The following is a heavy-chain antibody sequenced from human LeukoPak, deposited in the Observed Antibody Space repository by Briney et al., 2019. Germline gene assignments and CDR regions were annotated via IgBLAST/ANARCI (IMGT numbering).Heavy chain of an antibody. Sequence: GGSLRLSCAASGFTFSSYAMSWVRQAPGKGLEWVSAISGSGGSTYYADSVKGRFTISRDNSKNTLYLQMNSLRAEDTAVYYCAKKPRQLVTVGVHFDYWGQGTLATVSS. CDR3: AKKPRQLVTVGVHFDY. V-gene: IGHV3-23*01. CDR2: ISGSGGST. D-gene: IGHD6-13*01. CDR1: GFTFSSYA. J-gene: IGHJ4*02.